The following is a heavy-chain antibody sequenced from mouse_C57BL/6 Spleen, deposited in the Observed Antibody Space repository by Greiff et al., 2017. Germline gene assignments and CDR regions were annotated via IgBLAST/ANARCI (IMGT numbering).Heavy chain of an antibody. CDR3: ARPYYGNYGAWFAY. D-gene: IGHD2-10*01. V-gene: IGHV1-55*01. J-gene: IGHJ3*01. Sequence: QVQLQQSGAELVKPGASVKMSCKASGYTFTSYWITWVKQRPGQGLEWIGDIYPGSGSTNYNEKFKSKATLTVDTSSSTAYMQLSSLTSEDSAVYYCARPYYGNYGAWFAYWGQGTLVTVSA. CDR1: GYTFTSYW. CDR2: IYPGSGST.